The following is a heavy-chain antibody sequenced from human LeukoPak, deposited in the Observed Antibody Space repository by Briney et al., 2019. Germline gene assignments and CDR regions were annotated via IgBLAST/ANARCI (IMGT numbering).Heavy chain of an antibody. V-gene: IGHV3-21*01. D-gene: IGHD3-16*01. Sequence: PGGSLRLSCSASGFSFSDYDMNWVRQAPGKGLEWVSAISGRSSHVYYGESVKGRFTISRDNTKNSLYLQLDSLGVEDTAVYYCGRAFPPLRTSSAGDLWGQGTLVTVSS. CDR1: GFSFSDYD. CDR2: ISGRSSHV. J-gene: IGHJ1*01. CDR3: GRAFPPLRTSSAGDL.